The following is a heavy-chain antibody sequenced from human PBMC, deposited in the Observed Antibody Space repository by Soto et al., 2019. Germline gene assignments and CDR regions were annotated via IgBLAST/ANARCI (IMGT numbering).Heavy chain of an antibody. Sequence: SVKVSCKASGGTFSNYGISWVRQAPGQGLEWMGGIIPTFGTAKYAQKFQGRVTITADESTSTAYMELSSLRSEDTAVYYCARGRLIYYYDSSGYYYDIDIWGQGTMVTFSS. J-gene: IGHJ3*02. CDR3: ARGRLIYYYDSSGYYYDIDI. CDR2: IIPTFGTA. V-gene: IGHV1-69*13. CDR1: GGTFSNYG. D-gene: IGHD3-22*01.